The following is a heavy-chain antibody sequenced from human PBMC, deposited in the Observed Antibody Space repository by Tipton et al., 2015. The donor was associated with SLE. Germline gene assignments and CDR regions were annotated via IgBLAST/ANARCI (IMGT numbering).Heavy chain of an antibody. J-gene: IGHJ5*02. CDR1: GFIFSNYY. CDR2: ISSSSSYI. Sequence: SLRLSCAASGFIFSNYYMNWVRQAPGKGLEWVSSISSSSSYIYYADSVKGRFTISRDNAKNSLYLQMNSLRSDDTAVYYCARDGSTMDWFDPWGQGTLVTVSS. V-gene: IGHV3-21*04. D-gene: IGHD5/OR15-5a*01. CDR3: ARDGSTMDWFDP.